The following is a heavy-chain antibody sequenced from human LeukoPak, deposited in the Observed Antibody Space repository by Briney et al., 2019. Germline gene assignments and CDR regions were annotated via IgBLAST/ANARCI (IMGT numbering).Heavy chain of an antibody. CDR1: GGSISSYY. CDR3: ARRRHSSSRFDY. J-gene: IGHJ4*02. D-gene: IGHD6-13*01. Sequence: SETLSLTCTVSGGSISSYYWSWIRQPPGKGLEWIGEINHSGSTNYNPSLKSRVTISVDTSKNQFSLKLSSVTAADTAVYYCARRRHSSSRFDYWGQGTLVTVSS. V-gene: IGHV4-34*01. CDR2: INHSGST.